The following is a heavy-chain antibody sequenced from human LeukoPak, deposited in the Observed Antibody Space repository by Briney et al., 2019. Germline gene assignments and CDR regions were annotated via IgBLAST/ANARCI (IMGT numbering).Heavy chain of an antibody. J-gene: IGHJ4*02. CDR2: ISYDGSNK. CDR3: AKSDAAAAASDY. D-gene: IGHD6-13*01. V-gene: IGHV3-30*18. Sequence: GGSLRLSCAASGFTFSTYWMHWVRQAPGKGLEWVAVISYDGSNKYYADSVKGRFTISRDNSKNTLYLQMNSLRAEDTAVYYCAKSDAAAAASDYWGQGTLVTVSS. CDR1: GFTFSTYW.